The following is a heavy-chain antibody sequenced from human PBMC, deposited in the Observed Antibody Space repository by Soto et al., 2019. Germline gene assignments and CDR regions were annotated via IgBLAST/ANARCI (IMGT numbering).Heavy chain of an antibody. Sequence: PGGSLRLSCAASGFTFSSYLMHWVRQAPGKGLVWVSRINSDGSSTSYADSVKGRFTISRENAKNTLYLQMNSLRAEDTAVYYCAKVPRQWMAPNDAFDIWGHGPMVTFSS. D-gene: IGHD6-19*01. CDR2: INSDGSST. CDR1: GFTFSSYL. CDR3: AKVPRQWMAPNDAFDI. J-gene: IGHJ3*02. V-gene: IGHV3-74*01.